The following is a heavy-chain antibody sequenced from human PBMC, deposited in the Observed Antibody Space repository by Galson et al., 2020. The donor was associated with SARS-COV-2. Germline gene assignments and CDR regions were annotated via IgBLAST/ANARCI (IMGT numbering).Heavy chain of an antibody. D-gene: IGHD3-22*01. CDR2: IYYSGST. J-gene: IGHJ5*02. CDR3: ARVRGITMIVVVPGWFDP. CDR1: GGSISSSSYY. V-gene: IGHV4-39*07. Sequence: SETLSLTCTVSGGSISSSSYYWGWIRQPPGKGLEWIGSIYYSGSTYYNPSLKSRVTISVDTSKNQFSLKLSSVTAAETAVYYCARVRGITMIVVVPGWFDPWGQGTLVTVSS.